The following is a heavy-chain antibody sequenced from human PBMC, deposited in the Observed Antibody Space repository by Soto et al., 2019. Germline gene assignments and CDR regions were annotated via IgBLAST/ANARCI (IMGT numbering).Heavy chain of an antibody. Sequence: EVQLVESGGGLVKPGGSLRLSCAASGFTFSSYSMNWVRQAPGKGLEWVSSISSSSSYIYYADSVKGRFTISRDNAKNSLYLRMNSLRAEDTAVYYCARVRGPDWSLDYWGQGTLVTVSS. CDR3: ARVRGPDWSLDY. V-gene: IGHV3-21*01. J-gene: IGHJ4*02. CDR1: GFTFSSYS. D-gene: IGHD3-9*01. CDR2: ISSSSSYI.